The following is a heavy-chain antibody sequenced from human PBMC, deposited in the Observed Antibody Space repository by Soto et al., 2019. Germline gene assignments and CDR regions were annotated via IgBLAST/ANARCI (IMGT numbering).Heavy chain of an antibody. D-gene: IGHD4-17*01. Sequence: QLQLQESGPGLVKPSETLSLTCTVSGGSISSSSYYWGWIRQPPGKGLEWIGSIYYSGSTYYNPSLKSRVTMSVDTSKNQFSLKLSSVTAADTAVYYCARALRWQIPFDHWGQGTLVTVSS. CDR3: ARALRWQIPFDH. CDR2: IYYSGST. V-gene: IGHV4-39*01. CDR1: GGSISSSSYY. J-gene: IGHJ4*02.